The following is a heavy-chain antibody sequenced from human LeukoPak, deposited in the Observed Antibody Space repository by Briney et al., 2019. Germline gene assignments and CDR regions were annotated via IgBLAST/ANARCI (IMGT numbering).Heavy chain of an antibody. CDR2: IYPRDGST. V-gene: IGHV1-46*01. J-gene: IGHJ6*02. D-gene: IGHD2-2*01. CDR3: ARFSRYCSSTSCYLYGMDV. Sequence: GASVKVSCKASGYTFTSNYIHWVRQAPGQGLEWMGMIYPRDGSTSYAQKFQGRVTMTRTTSRSTAYMELSSLRSEDTALYYCARFSRYCSSTSCYLYGMDVWGQGTTVTVSS. CDR1: GYTFTSNY.